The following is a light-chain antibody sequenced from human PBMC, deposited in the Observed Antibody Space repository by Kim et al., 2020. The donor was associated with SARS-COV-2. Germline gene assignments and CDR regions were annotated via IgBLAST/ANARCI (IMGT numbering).Light chain of an antibody. CDR1: SLRSYY. J-gene: IGLJ2*01. CDR3: NSRDSSGNHVV. CDR2: GKN. Sequence: SSELTQDPAVSVALGQTVRITCQGDSLRSYYASWYQQKPGQAPVVVIYGKNNRPSGIPDRFSGSSSGNTASLTITGAQAEDEADYYCNSRDSSGNHVVFGGGTKVTVL. V-gene: IGLV3-19*01.